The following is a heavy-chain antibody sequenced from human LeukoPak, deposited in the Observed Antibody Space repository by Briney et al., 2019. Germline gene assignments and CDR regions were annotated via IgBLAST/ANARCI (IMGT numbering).Heavy chain of an antibody. V-gene: IGHV3-7*01. Sequence: GGSLRLSCAASGFTFSSYWMSWVRQAPGKGLEWVANIKQDGSEKYYVDSVKGRFTISRDNAKSSLYLQMNSLRAEDTAVYYCARGLIKQWLDYWGQGTLVTVSS. CDR2: IKQDGSEK. D-gene: IGHD6-19*01. J-gene: IGHJ4*02. CDR1: GFTFSSYW. CDR3: ARGLIKQWLDY.